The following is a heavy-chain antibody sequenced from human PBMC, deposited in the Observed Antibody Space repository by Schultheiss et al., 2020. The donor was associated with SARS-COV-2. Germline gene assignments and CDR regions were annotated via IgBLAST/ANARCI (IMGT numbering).Heavy chain of an antibody. Sequence: GGSLRLSCAASGFTFSNAWMSWVRQAPGKGLEWVAVISYDGSNKYYADSVKGRFTISRDNAKNSLYLQMNSLRAEDTAVYYCARGLIQLWPPGYYYGMDVWGQGTTVTVSS. V-gene: IGHV3-30*03. CDR3: ARGLIQLWPPGYYYGMDV. CDR2: ISYDGSNK. J-gene: IGHJ6*02. D-gene: IGHD5-18*01. CDR1: GFTFSNAW.